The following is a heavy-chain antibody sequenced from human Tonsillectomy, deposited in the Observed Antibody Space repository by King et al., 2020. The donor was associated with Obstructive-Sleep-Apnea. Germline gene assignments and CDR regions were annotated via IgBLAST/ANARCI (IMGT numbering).Heavy chain of an antibody. Sequence: VQLVESGGGLVQPGGSLRLSCAASGFTFSSYAMSWVRQAPGKGLDWVSAIRGSGGSTYYADSVKGRFTNSSDNSKNTLYLQMNSLRAEDTAGYYCASHPRITMIVVVMNFDYWGQGTLVTVSS. CDR3: ASHPRITMIVVVMNFDY. CDR2: IRGSGGST. CDR1: GFTFSSYA. V-gene: IGHV3-23*04. D-gene: IGHD3-22*01. J-gene: IGHJ4*02.